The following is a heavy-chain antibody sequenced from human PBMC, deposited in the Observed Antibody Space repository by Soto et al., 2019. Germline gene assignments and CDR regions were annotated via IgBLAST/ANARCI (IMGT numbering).Heavy chain of an antibody. V-gene: IGHV1-69*13. CDR3: ARDERVVAAVKDY. CDR2: IIPIFGTA. J-gene: IGHJ4*02. Sequence: SVKVSCKASGGTFSSYAISWVRQAPGQGLEWMGGIIPIFGTANYAQKFQGRVTITADESTSTAYMELRSLRSDDTAVYYCARDERVVAAVKDYWGQGTLVNVSS. CDR1: GGTFSSYA. D-gene: IGHD2-15*01.